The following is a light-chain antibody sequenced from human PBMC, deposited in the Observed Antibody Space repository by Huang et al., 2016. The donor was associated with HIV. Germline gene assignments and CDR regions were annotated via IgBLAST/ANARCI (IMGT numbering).Light chain of an antibody. V-gene: IGKV1-33*01. J-gene: IGKJ2*01. CDR3: QHYDDPYT. Sequence: DIQMTQSPSALSASVGDRVTITCQASQDISNYLSWYQHKPGMAPKPLIFDASSLETGVPSRFSGSGSGTYFTLTIASLQPEDVATYYCQHYDDPYTFGQGTKLEIK. CDR2: DAS. CDR1: QDISNY.